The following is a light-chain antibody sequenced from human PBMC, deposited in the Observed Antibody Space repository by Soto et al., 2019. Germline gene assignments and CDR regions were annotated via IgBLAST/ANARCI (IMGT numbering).Light chain of an antibody. CDR2: EVN. V-gene: IGLV2-14*01. CDR3: SLYTSSGTLYV. J-gene: IGLJ1*01. CDR1: SSDVGGYNY. Sequence: QSALTQPASVSGSLGQSITISCTGTSSDVGGYNYVSWYQPHPGKAPKLIIYEVNNRPPGVSNRFSGYKSDNTASLTISGLQAEDEADYHCSLYTSSGTLYVFGPRTKVTVL.